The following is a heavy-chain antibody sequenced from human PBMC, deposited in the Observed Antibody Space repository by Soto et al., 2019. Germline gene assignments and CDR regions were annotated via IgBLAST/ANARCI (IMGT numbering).Heavy chain of an antibody. CDR3: ARGGDYYYGMDV. CDR1: GFTFSSFG. J-gene: IGHJ6*02. Sequence: QVQLVESGGGVVQPGRSLRLSCAASGFTFSSFGMHWVRQAPGKGLEWVAVIWYDGSNKYYADSVKGRFTISRDKSKNTLYLQMNSVRAEDTAVYYCARGGDYYYGMDVWGQGTTVTVSS. V-gene: IGHV3-33*01. CDR2: IWYDGSNK.